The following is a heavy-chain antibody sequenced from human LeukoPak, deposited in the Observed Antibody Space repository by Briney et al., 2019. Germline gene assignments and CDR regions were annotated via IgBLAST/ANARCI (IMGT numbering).Heavy chain of an antibody. CDR1: GYTFTSYD. D-gene: IGHD4-17*01. CDR2: MNPKSGFT. Sequence: ASVKVSCNASGYTFTSYDINWVRQATGQGLEWMGWMNPKSGFTGNAQKFQGRATMTRNTAISTAYMELSSLRSEDTAIYYCARTDGDLDYWGQGTLITVSS. V-gene: IGHV1-8*01. CDR3: ARTDGDLDY. J-gene: IGHJ4*02.